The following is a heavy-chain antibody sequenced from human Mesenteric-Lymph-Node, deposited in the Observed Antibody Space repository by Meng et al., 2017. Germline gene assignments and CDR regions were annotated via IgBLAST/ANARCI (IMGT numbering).Heavy chain of an antibody. D-gene: IGHD2-8*01. CDR2: ISSSSSYI. J-gene: IGHJ6*02. Sequence: GESLKISCAASGFTVSSNYMSWVRQAPGKGLEWVSAISSSSSYIYYADSVKGRFTISRDNAKNALYLQMNSLRAEDTAVYYCARNGAYYYYGMDVWGQGTMVTVSS. CDR3: ARNGAYYYYGMDV. V-gene: IGHV3-21*01. CDR1: GFTVSSNY.